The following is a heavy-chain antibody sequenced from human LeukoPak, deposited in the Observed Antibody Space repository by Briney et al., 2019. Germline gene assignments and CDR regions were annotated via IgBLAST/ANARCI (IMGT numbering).Heavy chain of an antibody. CDR1: GFTFSSYG. V-gene: IGHV3-23*01. CDR2: VSGSGGST. J-gene: IGHJ4*02. Sequence: GGSLRLSCAASGFTFSSYGMSWVRQAPGKGLEWVSAVSGSGGSTYYADSVKGRFTISRDNSKNTLYLQMNSLRAEDTAVYYCARRAGGYSHPYDYWGQGILVTVSS. CDR3: ARRAGGYSHPYDY. D-gene: IGHD4-23*01.